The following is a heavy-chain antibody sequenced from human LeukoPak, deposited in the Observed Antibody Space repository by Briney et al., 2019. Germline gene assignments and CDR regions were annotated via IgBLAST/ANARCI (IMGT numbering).Heavy chain of an antibody. CDR1: GFTFSSYA. D-gene: IGHD6-19*01. CDR2: ISGSGGST. J-gene: IGHJ4*02. Sequence: GGSLRLSCAASGFTFSSYAMSWVRQAPGKGLEWVSAISGSGGSTYYADSVKGRFTISRDNSKNTLYLQMNSLRAEDTAVYYCAKVGKIAVAGTLTYLWDYWGQGTLVTVSS. V-gene: IGHV3-23*01. CDR3: AKVGKIAVAGTLTYLWDY.